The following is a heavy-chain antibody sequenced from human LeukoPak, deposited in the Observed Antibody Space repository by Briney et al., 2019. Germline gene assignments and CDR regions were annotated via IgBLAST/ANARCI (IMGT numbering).Heavy chain of an antibody. Sequence: GGSLRLSCAASGFTFSSYAMNWVRQAPGKGLEWLSYISSSSSTIYYADSVKGRFTISRDNAKNSLFLQMNSLRAEDTAVYYCARDKAGIDYWGQGTLVTVSS. J-gene: IGHJ4*02. V-gene: IGHV3-48*01. CDR2: ISSSSSTI. D-gene: IGHD6-19*01. CDR3: ARDKAGIDY. CDR1: GFTFSSYA.